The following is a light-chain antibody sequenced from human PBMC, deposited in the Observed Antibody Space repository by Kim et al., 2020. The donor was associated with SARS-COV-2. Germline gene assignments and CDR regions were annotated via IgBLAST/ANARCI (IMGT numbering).Light chain of an antibody. J-gene: IGKJ5*01. CDR3: QQYNNYPIT. CDR1: QSISYW. CDR2: KAT. V-gene: IGKV1-5*03. Sequence: CIGDGATITCLASQSISYWLAWYQQKPGKAPKLLIYKATNLESGVPSRFAGSGSETEFTLTISSLQPDDFATYYCQQYNNYPITFGQGTRLEIK.